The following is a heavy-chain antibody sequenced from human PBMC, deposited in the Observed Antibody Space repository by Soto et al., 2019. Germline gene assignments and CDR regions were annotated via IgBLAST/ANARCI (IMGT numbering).Heavy chain of an antibody. D-gene: IGHD6-13*01. CDR2: IYYSGST. J-gene: IGHJ6*02. CDR3: ARDLGDGSRYV. CDR1: GGSISSYY. V-gene: IGHV4-59*01. Sequence: KTLSRTCIVSGGSISSYYWSWIRQPPGKGLEWIGYIYYSGSTNYNPSLKSRVTISVDTSKNQFSLKLSSVTAADTAVYYCARDLGDGSRYVWGQGTTVTVSS.